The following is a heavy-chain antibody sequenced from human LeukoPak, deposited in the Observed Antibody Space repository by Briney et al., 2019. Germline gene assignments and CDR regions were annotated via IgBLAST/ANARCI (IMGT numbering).Heavy chain of an antibody. V-gene: IGHV4-59*11. CDR3: ARLAAAAFKNAFDI. CDR1: GGSISSHY. Sequence: SETLSLTCTVSGGSISSHYWSWIRQPPGKGLEWIGYIYYSGSTNYNPSLKSRVTISVDTSKNQFSLKLSSVTAADTAVYYCARLAAAAFKNAFDIWGQGTMVTVSS. D-gene: IGHD6-13*01. CDR2: IYYSGST. J-gene: IGHJ3*02.